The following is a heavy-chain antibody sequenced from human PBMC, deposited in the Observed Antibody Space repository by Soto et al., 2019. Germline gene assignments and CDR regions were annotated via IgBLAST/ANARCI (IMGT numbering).Heavy chain of an antibody. CDR2: INAGNGNT. CDR3: ARGDYHDRNDYYPLAY. D-gene: IGHD3-22*01. CDR1: GYTFTSYV. J-gene: IGHJ4*02. Sequence: ASVKVSCKASGYTFTSYVIHWVRQAPGQRLEWMGWINAGNGNTKYSQKFQGRVTIARDTSASTAYMELSSLRSEDTAVYYCARGDYHDRNDYYPLAYWGQGALVTVS. V-gene: IGHV1-3*01.